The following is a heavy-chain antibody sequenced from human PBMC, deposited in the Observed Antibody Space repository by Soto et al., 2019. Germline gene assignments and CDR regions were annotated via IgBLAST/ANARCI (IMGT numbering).Heavy chain of an antibody. CDR1: GFTFSSYA. D-gene: IGHD1-1*01. Sequence: GGSLRLSCAASGFTFSSYAMSWVRQAPGKGLEWVSAISGSGGSTYYADSVKGRFTISRDNSKNTLYLQMNSLRAEDTAVYYCERTGTTRRMAFDIWGQGTMVTVSS. J-gene: IGHJ3*02. V-gene: IGHV3-23*01. CDR2: ISGSGGST. CDR3: ERTGTTRRMAFDI.